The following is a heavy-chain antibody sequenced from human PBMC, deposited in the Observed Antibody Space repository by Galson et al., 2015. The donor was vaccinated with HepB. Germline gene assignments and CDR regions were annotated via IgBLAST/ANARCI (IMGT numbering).Heavy chain of an antibody. Sequence: PALVKPTQTLALTCTFSGFSHSTSGVGVGWIRQPPGKALEWLALIYWDDDKRYSPSLKSRPTITKDTSKNQVVLTMTNMDPVDTATYYCAHRLNPEDKAPFLLAAAGVRTGAFDIWGQGTMVTVSP. CDR2: IYWDDDK. CDR3: AHRLNPEDKAPFLLAAAGVRTGAFDI. V-gene: IGHV2-5*02. J-gene: IGHJ3*02. CDR1: GFSHSTSGVG. D-gene: IGHD6-13*01.